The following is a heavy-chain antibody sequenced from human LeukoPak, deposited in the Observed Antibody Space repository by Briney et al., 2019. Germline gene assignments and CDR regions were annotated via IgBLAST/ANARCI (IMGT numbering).Heavy chain of an antibody. J-gene: IGHJ4*02. CDR2: IIPIFGTA. D-gene: IGHD3-22*01. CDR3: ARAPLTYYYDSSGYPCHY. CDR1: GGTFSSYA. V-gene: IGHV1-69*13. Sequence: ASVKVSCKASGGTFSSYAISWVRQAPGQGLEWMGGIIPIFGTANYAQKFQGRVTITADESTSTAYMELSSLRSEDTAVYYCARAPLTYYYDSSGYPCHYWGQGTLVTVSS.